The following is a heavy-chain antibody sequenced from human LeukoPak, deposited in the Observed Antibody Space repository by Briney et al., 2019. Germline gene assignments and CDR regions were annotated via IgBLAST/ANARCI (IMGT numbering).Heavy chain of an antibody. CDR1: GFTFSSYG. CDR2: IRYDGSNK. V-gene: IGHV3-30*02. D-gene: IGHD3-9*01. Sequence: AGGSLRLSCAASGFTFSSYGMHSVRQAPGQGLGGVAFIRYDGSNKYYAESVKGRFTIYRDNSKNTLYLQMNSLRPEDTAVYYCAKTGSRGGTFRPSYYYYYMDVWGEGTTVTISS. CDR3: AKTGSRGGTFRPSYYYYYMDV. J-gene: IGHJ6*03.